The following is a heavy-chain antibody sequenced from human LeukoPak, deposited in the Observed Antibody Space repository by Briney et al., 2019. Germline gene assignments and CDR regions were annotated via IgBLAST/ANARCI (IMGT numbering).Heavy chain of an antibody. Sequence: ASVKVSCKASGYTFTSYDINWVRQATGQGLEWMGWMNPNSGNTGYAQKFQGRVTMTRNTSISTAYMELSSLRSEDTAVYYCAMKWDDSSGYYHLDYWGQRTLVTVSS. J-gene: IGHJ4*02. V-gene: IGHV1-8*01. CDR3: AMKWDDSSGYYHLDY. CDR2: MNPNSGNT. D-gene: IGHD3-22*01. CDR1: GYTFTSYD.